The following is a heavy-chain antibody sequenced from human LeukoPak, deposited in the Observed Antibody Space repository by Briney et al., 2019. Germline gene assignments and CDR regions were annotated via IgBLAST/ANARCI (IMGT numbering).Heavy chain of an antibody. CDR3: AKDIGSSGWYYFDY. J-gene: IGHJ4*02. CDR1: GFTFDDYA. V-gene: IGHV3-9*01. Sequence: GGSLRLSCAASGFTFDDYAMHWVRQAPGKGLEWVSGISWNSGSIGYADSVKGRFTISRDNAKNSLYLQMNSLRAEDTALYYCAKDIGSSGWYYFDYWGQGTLVTVSS. CDR2: ISWNSGSI. D-gene: IGHD6-19*01.